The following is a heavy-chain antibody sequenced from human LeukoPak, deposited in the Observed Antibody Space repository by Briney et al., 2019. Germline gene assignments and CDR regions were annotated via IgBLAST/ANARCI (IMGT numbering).Heavy chain of an antibody. CDR3: ARSGHIVVDLDAFDI. CDR2: IYYSGSA. V-gene: IGHV4-31*03. J-gene: IGHJ3*02. D-gene: IGHD2-21*01. CDR1: GGSISSGGYY. Sequence: SETLSLTCTVSGGSISSGGYYWSWIRQHPEKGLEWIGYIYYSGSAYYNPSLKSRVTISVDTSKNQFSLKLSSVTAADTAVYYCARSGHIVVDLDAFDIWGQGTMVTVSS.